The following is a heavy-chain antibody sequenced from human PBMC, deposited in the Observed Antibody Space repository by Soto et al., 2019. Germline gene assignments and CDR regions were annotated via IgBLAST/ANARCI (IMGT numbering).Heavy chain of an antibody. V-gene: IGHV3-30*03. CDR1: GFIFRNFG. CDR3: VQGASTAHQPLDS. CDR2: ISGDGNDK. Sequence: QVQLVESGGGVVQPGRSLRLSCAASGFIFRNFGMHWVRRAPGKGLEWVAVISGDGNDKYYPDSMKGRFTISRDNFNNTLYLQLNSLRPEDTAVYHCVQGASTAHQPLDSWGQGVLFTVSS. D-gene: IGHD1-26*01. J-gene: IGHJ4*02.